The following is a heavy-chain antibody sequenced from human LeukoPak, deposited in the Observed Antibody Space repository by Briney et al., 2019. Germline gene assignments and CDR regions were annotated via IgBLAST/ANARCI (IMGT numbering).Heavy chain of an antibody. CDR1: GFTFSSYA. CDR2: ISAGGST. V-gene: IGHV3-23*01. J-gene: IGHJ4*02. Sequence: GGSLRLSCSASGFTFSSYAMNWVRQAPGKGLGWVSGISAGGSTSYADSVKGRFTISRDNAKNSLYLQMNSLRAEDTAVYYCARDLKEGQWLVPDYWGQGTLVTVSS. CDR3: ARDLKEGQWLVPDY. D-gene: IGHD6-19*01.